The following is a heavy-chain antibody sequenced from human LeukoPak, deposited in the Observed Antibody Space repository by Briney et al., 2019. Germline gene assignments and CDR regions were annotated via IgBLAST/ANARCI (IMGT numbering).Heavy chain of an antibody. J-gene: IGHJ5*02. CDR2: ISAYNGNT. CDR3: VRAIRTTVTTFWFDP. D-gene: IGHD4-17*01. Sequence: ASVKVSCKASGYTFTSYGISWVRQAPGQGLEWMGWISAYNGNTNYAQKLQGRVTMTTDTSTSTAYMELRSLRSEDTAIYYCVRAIRTTVTTFWFDPWGQGTLVTVSS. CDR1: GYTFTSYG. V-gene: IGHV1-18*01.